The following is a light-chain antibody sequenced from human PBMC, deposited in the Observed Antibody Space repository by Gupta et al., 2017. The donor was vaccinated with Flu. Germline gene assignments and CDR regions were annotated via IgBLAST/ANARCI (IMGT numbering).Light chain of an antibody. CDR2: GNS. CDR3: QSYQSSLSGYV. Sequence: QSVLTQPPSVSGAPGPGVTTSGTGSSSNLGAGYGVHWYQQLPGAAPKLLIYGNSKRPSWVPDRFSGSKSGTSASVAITRLHVEDEADYYCQSYQSSLSGYVFGTGTKVTVL. CDR1: SSNLGAGYG. V-gene: IGLV1-40*01. J-gene: IGLJ1*01.